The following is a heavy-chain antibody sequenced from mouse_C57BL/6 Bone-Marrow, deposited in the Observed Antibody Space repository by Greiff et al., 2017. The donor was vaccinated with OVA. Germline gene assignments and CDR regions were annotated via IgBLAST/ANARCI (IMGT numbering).Heavy chain of an antibody. CDR3: TRGAYYYGLYYFDY. Sequence: VKLMESGAELVRPGASVTLSCKASGYTFTDYEMHWVKQTPVHGLEWIGAIDPETGGTAYNQKFKGKAILTADKSSSTAYMELRSLTSEDSAVYYCTRGAYYYGLYYFDYWGQGTTLTVSS. V-gene: IGHV1-15*01. D-gene: IGHD1-1*01. CDR2: IDPETGGT. J-gene: IGHJ2*01. CDR1: GYTFTDYE.